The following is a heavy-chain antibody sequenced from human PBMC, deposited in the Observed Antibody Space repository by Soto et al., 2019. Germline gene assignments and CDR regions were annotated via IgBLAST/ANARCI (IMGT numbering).Heavy chain of an antibody. D-gene: IGHD2-21*02. CDR3: AIRRNCGGDCYWFRDYYYYYGMDV. J-gene: IGHJ6*02. CDR2: IIPIFGTA. Sequence: GASVKVSCKASGGTFSSYAISWVRQAPGQGLEWMGGIIPIFGTANYAQKFQGRVTITADESTSTAYMELSSLRSEDTAVYYCAIRRNCGGDCYWFRDYYYYYGMDVWGQGTTVTVSS. CDR1: GGTFSSYA. V-gene: IGHV1-69*13.